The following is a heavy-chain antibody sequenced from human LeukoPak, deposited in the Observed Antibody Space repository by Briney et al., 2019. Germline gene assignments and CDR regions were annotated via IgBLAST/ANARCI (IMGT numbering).Heavy chain of an antibody. CDR3: ARQVVAVAGTGYFDY. D-gene: IGHD6-19*01. CDR2: IYYSGST. J-gene: IGHJ4*02. CDR1: GDSISTYY. V-gene: IGHV4-59*05. Sequence: SETLSLTCTVSGDSISTYYWSWIRQPPGKGLEWIGSIYYSGSTYYNASLKSRGTISVDTSKNQFSLKLNSVTAADTAVYFCARQVVAVAGTGYFDYWGQGTLVTVPS.